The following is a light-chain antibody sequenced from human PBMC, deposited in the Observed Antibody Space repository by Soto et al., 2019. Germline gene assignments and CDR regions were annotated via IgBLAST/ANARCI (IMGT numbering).Light chain of an antibody. V-gene: IGLV2-14*01. Sequence: QSVLTPPASVSGSPGQSITISCTGTISDIGGYTFISWYQHHPGKAPNLVIYDVNNRPSGISYRFSGSKSGNTASLTISGLQAEDEADYYCASYTRTTTLVFGGGTKLTVL. CDR1: ISDIGGYTF. J-gene: IGLJ2*01. CDR3: ASYTRTTTLV. CDR2: DVN.